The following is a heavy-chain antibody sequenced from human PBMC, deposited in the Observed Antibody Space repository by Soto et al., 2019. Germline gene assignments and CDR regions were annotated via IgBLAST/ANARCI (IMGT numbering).Heavy chain of an antibody. CDR1: GGSVSSGSYY. V-gene: IGHV4-61*01. Sequence: SDTLSLTCTVSGGSVSSGSYYWSWIRHPPGKGLEWIGYIYYSGSTNYNPSLKSRVTISVDTSKNQFSLKLSSVTAADTAVYYCASEPRDAFDIWGQGTMVTVSS. CDR3: ASEPRDAFDI. J-gene: IGHJ3*02. CDR2: IYYSGST.